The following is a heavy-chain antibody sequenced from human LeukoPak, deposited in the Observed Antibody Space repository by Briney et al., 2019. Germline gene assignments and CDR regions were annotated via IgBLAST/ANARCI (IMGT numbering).Heavy chain of an antibody. CDR3: ARAWEYYGSGSYPFDY. V-gene: IGHV4-39*07. D-gene: IGHD3-10*01. CDR2: IYYSGST. J-gene: IGHJ4*02. Sequence: PSETLSLTCTVSGGSISSSSYYWGWIRQPPGKGLEWIGSIYYSGSTYYNPSLKSRVTISVDTSKNQFSLKLSSVTAADTAVYYCARAWEYYGSGSYPFDYWGQGTLVTVSS. CDR1: GGSISSSSYY.